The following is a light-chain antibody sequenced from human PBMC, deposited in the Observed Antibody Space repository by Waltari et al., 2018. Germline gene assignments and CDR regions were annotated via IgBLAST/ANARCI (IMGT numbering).Light chain of an antibody. J-gene: IGLJ3*02. V-gene: IGLV1-40*01. CDR2: DNT. CDR3: QSPHSGLTAWV. Sequence: QSVLPQPPSVSGAPGQRVTISCTGSSSDIGASYGVHWYQQFPGTAPNLLIYDNTHRPSGVPDRFSGSKSGTSASLAITALQAEDEADYYCQSPHSGLTAWVFGGGTKLTVL. CDR1: SSDIGASYG.